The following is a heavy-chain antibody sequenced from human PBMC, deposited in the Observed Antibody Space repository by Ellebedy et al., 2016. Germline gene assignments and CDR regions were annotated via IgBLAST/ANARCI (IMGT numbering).Heavy chain of an antibody. V-gene: IGHV3-30*03. Sequence: GGSLRLXCAASGFTFSSYGMHWVRQAPGKGLEWVAVISYDGSNKYYADSVKGRFTISRDNSKNTLYLQMNSLRAEDTAVYYCARGAADAFDIWGQGTMVTVSS. CDR1: GFTFSSYG. J-gene: IGHJ3*02. CDR3: ARGAADAFDI. CDR2: ISYDGSNK.